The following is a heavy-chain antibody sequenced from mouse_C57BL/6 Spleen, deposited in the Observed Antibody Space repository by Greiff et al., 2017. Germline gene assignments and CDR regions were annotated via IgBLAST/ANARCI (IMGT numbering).Heavy chain of an antibody. J-gene: IGHJ2*01. CDR3: ARADYGNYFDY. CDR2: ISSGSSTI. V-gene: IGHV5-17*01. D-gene: IGHD2-1*01. CDR1: GFTFSDYG. Sequence: DVKLVESGGGLVKPGGSLKLSCAASGFTFSDYGMHWVRQAPEKGLEWVAYISSGSSTIYYADTVKGRITISRDNAKNTLFLQMTSLRSEDTAMFYCARADYGNYFDYWGQGTTLTVSS.